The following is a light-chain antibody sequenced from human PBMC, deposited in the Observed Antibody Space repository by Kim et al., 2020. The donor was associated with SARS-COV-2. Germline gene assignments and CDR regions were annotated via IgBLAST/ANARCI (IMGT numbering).Light chain of an antibody. Sequence: ALGQTVIITCQGDSLRSNYASLYKQKPRQAPVLVMYGKNNRPSEIPDRLSGSSSGGTASLTITGAQAEDEADYYCASRDSSGNHVAFGGGTQLTVL. CDR2: GKN. V-gene: IGLV3-19*01. CDR3: ASRDSSGNHVA. J-gene: IGLJ2*01. CDR1: SLRSNY.